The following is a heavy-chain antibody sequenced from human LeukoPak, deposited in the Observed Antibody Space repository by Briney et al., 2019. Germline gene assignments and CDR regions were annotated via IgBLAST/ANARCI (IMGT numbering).Heavy chain of an antibody. CDR2: IYPGDSDT. V-gene: IGHV5-51*01. D-gene: IGHD4-17*01. Sequence: GESLKISCKGSGYSFTTYWIGWVRQMPGKGLEWMRIIYPGDSDTRYRPSLQGQVTISVDKSISTAYLQWSSLKASDTGMYYCARRPYGDYNDWSDFWGQGTLVTVSS. CDR3: ARRPYGDYNDWSDF. CDR1: GYSFTTYW. J-gene: IGHJ5*01.